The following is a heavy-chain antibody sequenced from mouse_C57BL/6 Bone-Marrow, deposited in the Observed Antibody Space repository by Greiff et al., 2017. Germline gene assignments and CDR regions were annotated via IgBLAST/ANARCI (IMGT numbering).Heavy chain of an antibody. V-gene: IGHV1-61*01. CDR3: ASGTIPYYFDY. J-gene: IGHJ2*01. CDR1: GYTFTSYW. Sequence: VQLQQPGAELVRPGSSVKLSCKASGYTFTSYWMAWVKQRPGQGLEWIGNIYPSDSATHYNQKFKDKATLTVDKSSSTAYMQLSSLTSEDSAVYYCASGTIPYYFDYWGQGTTLTVSS. D-gene: IGHD2-12*01. CDR2: IYPSDSAT.